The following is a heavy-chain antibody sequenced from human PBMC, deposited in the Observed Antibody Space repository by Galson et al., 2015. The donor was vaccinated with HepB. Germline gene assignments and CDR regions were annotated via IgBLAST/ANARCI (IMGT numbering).Heavy chain of an antibody. J-gene: IGHJ5*02. CDR2: ILYDGTEK. CDR3: ARTSAIRGLYNWFDP. D-gene: IGHD2-2*02. CDR1: GFTFTTSA. V-gene: IGHV3-30-3*01. Sequence: SLRLSCAASGFTFTTSAMHWVRRAPGKGLEWVAAILYDGTEKYYADSVKGRFTISRDNSKNTLYLQMNSLSAEDTAVYYCARTSAIRGLYNWFDPWGQGTLVIVS.